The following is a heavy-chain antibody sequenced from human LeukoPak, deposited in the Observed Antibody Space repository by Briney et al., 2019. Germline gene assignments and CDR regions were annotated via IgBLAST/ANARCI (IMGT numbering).Heavy chain of an antibody. V-gene: IGHV4-4*07. CDR2: IYTSGST. J-gene: IGHJ4*02. D-gene: IGHD2-2*02. CDR1: GGSISSYY. CDR3: ARTLGDCSSTSCYTLPYFDY. Sequence: KSSETLSLTCTVSGGSISSYYWSWIRQPAGKGLEWIGRIYTSGSTNYNPSLKSRVTMSVDTSKNQFSLKLSSVTAADTAVYYCARTLGDCSSTSCYTLPYFDYWGQGTLVTVSS.